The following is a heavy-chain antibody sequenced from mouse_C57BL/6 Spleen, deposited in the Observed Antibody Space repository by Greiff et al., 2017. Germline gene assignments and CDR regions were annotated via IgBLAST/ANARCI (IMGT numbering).Heavy chain of an antibody. Sequence: EVMLVESGGGLVQPGGSLKLSCAASGFTFSDYYMYWVRQTPEKRLEWVAYISNGGGSTYYPDTVKGRFTISRDNAKNNLYLQMSRLKSEDTAMYYCARQLRLRNYAMDYWGQGTSVTVSS. CDR1: GFTFSDYY. J-gene: IGHJ4*01. D-gene: IGHD3-2*02. CDR2: ISNGGGST. V-gene: IGHV5-12*01. CDR3: ARQLRLRNYAMDY.